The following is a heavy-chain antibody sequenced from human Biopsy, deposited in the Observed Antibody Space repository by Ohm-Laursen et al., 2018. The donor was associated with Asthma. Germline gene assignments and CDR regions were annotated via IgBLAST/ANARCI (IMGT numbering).Heavy chain of an antibody. CDR1: GDSINSYH. CDR2: VFYGGAT. CDR3: ARGVVYGGDSYAEYFQH. J-gene: IGHJ1*01. Sequence: GTLSLTCTVSGDSINSYHWSWIRQPPGKGLEWIGYVFYGGATNYNPSLKSRVTISVDTSKNQFFLRLSSVTAADTAVYYCARGVVYGGDSYAEYFQHWGQGTLVTVSS. D-gene: IGHD4-23*01. V-gene: IGHV4-59*01.